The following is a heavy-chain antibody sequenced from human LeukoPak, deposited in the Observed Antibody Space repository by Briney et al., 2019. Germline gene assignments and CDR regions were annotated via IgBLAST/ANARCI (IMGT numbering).Heavy chain of an antibody. D-gene: IGHD3-10*01. CDR2: ISYSGT. CDR3: AGGYGSGSYSA. Sequence: GGSLRLSCAASGFTLSDYYMTWIRQAPGKGLEWISYISYSGTSYADSVKGRFTISWDNAENPVYLQMNSVRVEDTAVYFCAGGYGSGSYSAWGQGTLVTVSS. V-gene: IGHV3-11*01. CDR1: GFTLSDYY. J-gene: IGHJ5*02.